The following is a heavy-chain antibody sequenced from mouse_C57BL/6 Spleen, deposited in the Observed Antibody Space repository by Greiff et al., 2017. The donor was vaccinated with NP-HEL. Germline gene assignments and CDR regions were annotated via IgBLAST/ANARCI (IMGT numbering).Heavy chain of an antibody. Sequence: VQLQQSGAVLVKPGASVKLSCTASGFNITDYYMHWVKQRTGQGLEWIGSIDPEDGETRYTPKFKGKATLTADTSSNTAYLQLSSLTSEDTAVYYCARTDYGSSYFDYWGQGTTLTVSS. J-gene: IGHJ2*01. CDR2: IDPEDGET. CDR3: ARTDYGSSYFDY. D-gene: IGHD1-1*01. CDR1: GFNITDYY. V-gene: IGHV14-2*01.